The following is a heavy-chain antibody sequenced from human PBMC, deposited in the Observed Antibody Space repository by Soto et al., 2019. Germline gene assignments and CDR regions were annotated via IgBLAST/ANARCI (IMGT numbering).Heavy chain of an antibody. CDR1: GYSFTSYW. CDR3: ARRADYYYGRDV. V-gene: IGHV5-10-1*01. Sequence: GESLKISCKGSGYSFTSYWIIWVRQMPGKGLEWVGRIDPSDSYTNYSPSFQGHVTISADKSISTAYLQWSSLKASDTAMYYCARRADYYYGRDVGAQGTRVTAS. CDR2: IDPSDSYT. J-gene: IGHJ6*02.